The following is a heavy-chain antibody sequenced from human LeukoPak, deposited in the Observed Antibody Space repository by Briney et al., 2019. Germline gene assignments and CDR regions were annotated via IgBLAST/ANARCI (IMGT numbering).Heavy chain of an antibody. CDR2: ISAYNGDT. CDR1: GYTFTSYG. CDR3: ARSGAYYYDSSGYYAVGY. D-gene: IGHD3-22*01. J-gene: IGHJ4*02. Sequence: ASVTVSCMASGYTFTSYGISWLRQAPGQGLEWMGWISAYNGDTNFAQKLQGRVTMTTDTSTSTAYMELKSLSSDDTAVYYCARSGAYYYDSSGYYAVGYWGQGTLVTVSS. V-gene: IGHV1-18*01.